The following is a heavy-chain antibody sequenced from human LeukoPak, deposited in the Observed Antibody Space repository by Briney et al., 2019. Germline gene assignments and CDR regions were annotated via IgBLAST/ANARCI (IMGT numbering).Heavy chain of an antibody. CDR2: IYSDGFT. D-gene: IGHD4-17*01. CDR3: ARNIHDYVLTHYYYYMDV. Sequence: GGSLRLSCAASGLIVSGNYMSWIRNAPGKGLEWVAIIYSDGFTYYEDSVKGRFTISRDRSKNTLYLQMDSLRAEDTAVYYCARNIHDYVLTHYYYYMDVWGKGTTVTVCS. J-gene: IGHJ6*03. CDR1: GLIVSGNY. V-gene: IGHV3-53*01.